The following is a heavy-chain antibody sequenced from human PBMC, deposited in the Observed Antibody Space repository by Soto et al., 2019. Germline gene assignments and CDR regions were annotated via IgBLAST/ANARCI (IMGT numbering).Heavy chain of an antibody. CDR3: ATTVTTVDY. CDR1: GFTVSSNY. J-gene: IGHJ4*02. CDR2: IYSGGST. Sequence: GGSLRLSCAASGFTVSSNYMSWVRQAPGKGLEWVSVIYSGGSTYYADSLKGRFTISRDNAKNSLYLQMNSLRAEDTAVYYCATTVTTVDYWGQGTLVTVSS. D-gene: IGHD4-17*01. V-gene: IGHV3-53*01.